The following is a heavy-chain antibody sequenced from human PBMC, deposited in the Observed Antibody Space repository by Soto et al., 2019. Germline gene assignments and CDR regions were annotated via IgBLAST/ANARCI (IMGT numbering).Heavy chain of an antibody. CDR2: IYHSGST. CDR1: GGSISSSNW. J-gene: IGHJ5*02. Sequence: QVQLKESGPGLVKSSGTLSLTCAVSGGSISSSNWWSWVRQPPGKGLEWIGEIYHSGSTNYNPSLKSRVTISVDKSKNQFSLDLSSVTAADTAVYYCARVTGTAAAGYNWFDPWGQGTLVTVSS. V-gene: IGHV4-4*02. CDR3: ARVTGTAAAGYNWFDP. D-gene: IGHD6-13*01.